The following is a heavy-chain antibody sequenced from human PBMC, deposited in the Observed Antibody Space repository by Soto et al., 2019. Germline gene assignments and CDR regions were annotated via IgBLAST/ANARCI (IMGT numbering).Heavy chain of an antibody. J-gene: IGHJ4*02. CDR1: GGSISSSSYY. D-gene: IGHD3-10*01. CDR3: ARLMGGAPYFDY. V-gene: IGHV4-39*01. Sequence: SETLSLTCTVSGGSISSSSYYWGWIRQPPGKGLEWIGSIYYSGSTYYNPSLKSRVTISVDTSKNQFSLKLSSVTAADTAVYYCARLMGGAPYFDYWGQGTLVTVSS. CDR2: IYYSGST.